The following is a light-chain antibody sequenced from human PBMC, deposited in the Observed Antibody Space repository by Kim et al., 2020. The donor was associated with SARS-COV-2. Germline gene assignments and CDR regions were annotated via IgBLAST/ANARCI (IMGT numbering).Light chain of an antibody. CDR2: DVN. CDR1: SSDVGGYNF. Sequence: PGQSVAISCTGTSSDVGGYNFVSWYQQYPGKAPKVMIYDVNKRPSGVPDRFSGSKSGNTASLTISGLQAEDEADYYCCSYAGSPVFGGGTKVTVL. CDR3: CSYAGSPV. J-gene: IGLJ3*02. V-gene: IGLV2-11*03.